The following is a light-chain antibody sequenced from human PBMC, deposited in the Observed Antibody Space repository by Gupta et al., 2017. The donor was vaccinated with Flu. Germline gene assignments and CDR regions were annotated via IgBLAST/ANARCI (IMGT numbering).Light chain of an antibody. V-gene: IGLV2-14*01. J-gene: IGLJ1*01. CDR1: NSDVGGYDY. Sequence: QSALTQPASVSGSPGQSIPISCTGTNSDVGGYDYVSWYLQHPGKAPKVLIFEVTNRPSGVSNRFSGSKSGHTASLTISGLQAEDEGDYYCSSYTSRSTYVFGTGTKVTVL. CDR2: EVT. CDR3: SSYTSRSTYV.